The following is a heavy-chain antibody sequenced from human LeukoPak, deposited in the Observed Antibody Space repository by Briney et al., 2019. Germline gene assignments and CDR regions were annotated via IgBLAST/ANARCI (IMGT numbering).Heavy chain of an antibody. CDR1: GGSISSYY. D-gene: IGHD2-2*01. Sequence: SETLSLTCTVSGGSISSYYWSWIRQPPGKGLEWIGYIYYSGSTNYNPSLKSRVTISVDTSKNQFSLKLSSVTAADTAVYYCARDGSTRRAFNIWGQGTMVTVSS. CDR3: ARDGSTRRAFNI. CDR2: IYYSGST. V-gene: IGHV4-59*01. J-gene: IGHJ3*02.